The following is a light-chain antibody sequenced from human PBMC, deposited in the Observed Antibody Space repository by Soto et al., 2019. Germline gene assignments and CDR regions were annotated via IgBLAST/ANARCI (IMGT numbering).Light chain of an antibody. CDR1: QGVSRK. J-gene: IGKJ5*01. CDR2: GAS. V-gene: IGKV3-15*01. CDR3: QQYHWAPET. Sequence: DIVMTQSPATLSVAPGERVTFSCRASQGVSRKLAWYQHKPGQAPRLLISGASTGATGIPARFSGSGSGTEFSLPISSLKSEDFAVYYCQQYHWAPETFGQGTRLEIK.